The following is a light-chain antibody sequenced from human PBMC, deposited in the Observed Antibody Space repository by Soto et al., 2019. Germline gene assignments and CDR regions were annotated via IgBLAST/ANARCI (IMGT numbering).Light chain of an antibody. CDR3: QQYGSSPRT. J-gene: IGKJ1*01. V-gene: IGKV3-20*01. CDR2: GAS. CDR1: QSVRSSF. Sequence: EIVLTQSPGTLSLSPGERATLSCRASQSVRSSFLAWYQQKPGQAPTLLIYGASSRATGIPDMFSGSGSGTDFTLTISRLEPEDFAVYYCQQYGSSPRTFGQGTKVEIK.